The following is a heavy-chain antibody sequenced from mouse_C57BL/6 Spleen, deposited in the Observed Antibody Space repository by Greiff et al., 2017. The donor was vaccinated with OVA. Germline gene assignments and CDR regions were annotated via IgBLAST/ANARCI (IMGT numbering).Heavy chain of an antibody. Sequence: EVKVVESEGGLVQPGSSMKLSCTASGFTFSDYYMAWVRQVPEKGLEWVANINYDGSSTYYLESLKSRFIISRDNAKNLLYLQMSSLKSEDTATYYWARDLDDLLGARDYWGQGTSVTVSA. CDR1: GFTFSDYY. J-gene: IGHJ4*01. CDR2: INYDGSST. V-gene: IGHV5-16*01. D-gene: IGHD2-1*01. CDR3: ARDLDDLLGARDY.